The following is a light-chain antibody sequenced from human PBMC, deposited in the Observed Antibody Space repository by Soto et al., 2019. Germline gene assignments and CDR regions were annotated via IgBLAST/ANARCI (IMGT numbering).Light chain of an antibody. CDR3: QQYNNWPPYT. V-gene: IGKV3-15*01. J-gene: IGKJ2*01. CDR2: GAS. Sequence: EIVMTQSPATLSVSPGERATLSCRASQSVSSNLAWYQQKPGQAPRLLIYGASTRATGIPARFSGSGSWKELTLSLSSLQSEDFAVYYCQQYNNWPPYTFGQGTKLEIK. CDR1: QSVSSN.